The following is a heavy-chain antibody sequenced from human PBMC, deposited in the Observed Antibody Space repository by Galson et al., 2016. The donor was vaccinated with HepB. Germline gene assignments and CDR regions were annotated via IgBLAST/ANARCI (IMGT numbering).Heavy chain of an antibody. Sequence: PALVKPTQTLTLTCTFSGFSLSTSLVGVGWIRQPPGEALEWLALIYWNDEKRYSPSLKSRLTITKDTSKNQVVLTVTNLDTVDTTTYYFAHFDYGGQTFYYWGQGTLVTVSS. J-gene: IGHJ4*02. V-gene: IGHV2-5*01. CDR3: AHFDYGGQTFYY. CDR2: IYWNDEK. D-gene: IGHD4-23*01. CDR1: GFSLSTSLVG.